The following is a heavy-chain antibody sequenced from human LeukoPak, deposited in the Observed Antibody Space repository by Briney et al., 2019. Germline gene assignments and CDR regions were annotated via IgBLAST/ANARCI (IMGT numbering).Heavy chain of an antibody. CDR1: GFTFSSYA. CDR2: ISGSGAST. Sequence: GGSLRLSCAASGFTFSSYAMNWVRQAPGKGLEWVSSISGSGASTNYADSVKGRFTISRDNSNNTLYLQLSSLRAEDTAVYYCAAWGSGWYFDYWGQGTLVTVSS. CDR3: AAWGSGWYFDY. J-gene: IGHJ4*02. V-gene: IGHV3-23*01. D-gene: IGHD6-19*01.